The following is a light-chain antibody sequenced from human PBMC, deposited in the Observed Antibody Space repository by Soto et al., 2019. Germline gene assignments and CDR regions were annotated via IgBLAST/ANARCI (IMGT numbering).Light chain of an antibody. CDR2: AAS. J-gene: IGKJ4*01. V-gene: IGKV1-39*01. Sequence: DIQMTQSPSSLSASVGDRVTITCRASQSISSYLSWYQQKPGKAPKLLIYAASNLQSGVPSRFSGSGSGTDITLTIISLQPEDFATYYCQQSYSTPRTFGGGTKVQIK. CDR3: QQSYSTPRT. CDR1: QSISSY.